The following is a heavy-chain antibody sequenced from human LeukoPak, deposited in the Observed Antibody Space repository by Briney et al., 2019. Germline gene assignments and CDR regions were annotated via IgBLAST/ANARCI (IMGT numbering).Heavy chain of an antibody. J-gene: IGHJ4*02. CDR2: ISAYNGNT. D-gene: IGHD5-18*01. CDR3: ARDRVFVDTAMVSPIQYFDY. Sequence: ASVKVSCKASGYTFASYGISGVRQAPGQGLEWMGWISAYNGNTNYAQKLQGRVTMTTATSTSTAYMELRSLRSDDTAVYYCARDRVFVDTAMVSPIQYFDYWGQGTLVTVSS. V-gene: IGHV1-18*01. CDR1: GYTFASYG.